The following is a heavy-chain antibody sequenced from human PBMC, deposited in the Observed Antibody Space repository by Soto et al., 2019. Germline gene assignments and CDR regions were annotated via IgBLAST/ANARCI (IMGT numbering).Heavy chain of an antibody. CDR1: GGSISSGGSY. V-gene: IGHV4-31*03. CDR3: SSAPETPPIFGVVRPYFFDF. CDR2: IFYSDSF. Sequence: QVQLQESGPGLVKSSQTLSLTCTVSGGSISSGGSYWSWIRQRPGKGLEWIGYIFYSDSFYYTPSLTGRCVILADTSKNQFTLKLSSVTDADTAVYYCSSAPETPPIFGVVRPYFFDFWGQGTRVTVSS. D-gene: IGHD3-3*01. J-gene: IGHJ4*02.